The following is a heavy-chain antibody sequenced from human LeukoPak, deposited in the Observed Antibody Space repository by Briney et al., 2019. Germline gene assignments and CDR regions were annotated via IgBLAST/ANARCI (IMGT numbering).Heavy chain of an antibody. V-gene: IGHV4-34*01. CDR2: INHRGST. J-gene: IGHJ4*02. D-gene: IGHD3-16*02. Sequence: PSETLSLTCAVYGGSFSGYYWNWIRQPPGKGLEWIGEINHRGSTNYNPSLKSRVSISVDTSKNPFSLKLSSVTAADTAVYYCARGRTTYDYVWGSYRPPDYWGQGTLVTVSS. CDR3: ARGRTTYDYVWGSYRPPDY. CDR1: GGSFSGYY.